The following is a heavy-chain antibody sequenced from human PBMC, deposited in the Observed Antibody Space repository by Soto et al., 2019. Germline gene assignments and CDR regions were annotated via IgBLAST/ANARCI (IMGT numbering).Heavy chain of an antibody. J-gene: IGHJ4*02. CDR1: GGSISGFY. CDR3: ARISGGPIR. V-gene: IGHV4-4*07. Sequence: PSETLSLTCTVSGGSISGFYWNWFRQPAGKGLEWIGRIHTGGTTNYKPSLRSRVTMSVDMSKNQFSLKLTSVTAADTAVYYCARISGGPIRWGQGTLVTVSS. CDR2: IHTGGTT.